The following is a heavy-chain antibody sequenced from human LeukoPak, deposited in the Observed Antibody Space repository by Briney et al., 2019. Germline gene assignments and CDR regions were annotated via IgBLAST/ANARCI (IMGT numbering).Heavy chain of an antibody. Sequence: GESLKISCKGSGYSFTSYWIGWVRHVPGKGLEWMGIIYPGDSDTRYSPSFQGQVTISADKSISTAYLQWSSLKASDTAMYYCARLVAAAAINWFDPWGQGTLVTVSS. J-gene: IGHJ5*02. V-gene: IGHV5-51*01. CDR2: IYPGDSDT. CDR3: ARLVAAAAINWFDP. D-gene: IGHD6-13*01. CDR1: GYSFTSYW.